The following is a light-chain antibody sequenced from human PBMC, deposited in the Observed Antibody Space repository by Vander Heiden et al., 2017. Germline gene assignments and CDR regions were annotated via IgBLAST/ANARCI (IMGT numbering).Light chain of an antibody. Sequence: DIHMTQSPSSLSASVGDSVTITCRASQSISSYLNWYQQKPGKAPKLLIYAASSLQSGVPSRFSGSGSGTDFTLTISSLQPEDFATYYCQQCDSTPLSFGGGTKVEIK. V-gene: IGKV1-39*01. CDR1: QSISSY. CDR3: QQCDSTPLS. J-gene: IGKJ4*01. CDR2: AAS.